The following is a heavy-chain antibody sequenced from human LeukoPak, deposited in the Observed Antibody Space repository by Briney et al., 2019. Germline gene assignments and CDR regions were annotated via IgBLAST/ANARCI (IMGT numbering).Heavy chain of an antibody. CDR3: AGDPVWGATRERI. D-gene: IGHD1-26*01. CDR1: GGSISSYY. V-gene: IGHV4-59*01. J-gene: IGHJ4*02. Sequence: PSETLSLTCTVSGGSISSYYWSWIRQPPGKGLEWIGYIYYSGSTNYNPSLKSRVTISVDTSKNQFSLKLSSVTAADTAVYYCAGDPVWGATRERIWGQGTLVTVSS. CDR2: IYYSGST.